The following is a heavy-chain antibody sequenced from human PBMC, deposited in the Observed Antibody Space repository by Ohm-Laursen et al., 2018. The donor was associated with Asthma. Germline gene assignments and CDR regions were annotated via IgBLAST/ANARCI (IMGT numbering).Heavy chain of an antibody. J-gene: IGHJ6*02. CDR3: AKDRGFNYGYGMDV. D-gene: IGHD5-18*01. CDR1: GFTFSLYA. Sequence: SLRLSCSASGFTFSLYAINWVRQAPGKGLEWVSYISSDSVTIHYADSVKGRFTISRDNAKHSLYLQMNSLRAEDTALYYCAKDRGFNYGYGMDVWGQGTTVTVSS. V-gene: IGHV3-48*01. CDR2: ISSDSVTI.